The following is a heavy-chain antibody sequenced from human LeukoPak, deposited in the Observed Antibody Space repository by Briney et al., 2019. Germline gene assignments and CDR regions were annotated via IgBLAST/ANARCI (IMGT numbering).Heavy chain of an antibody. Sequence: GGSLRLSCAASGFTLDDYAKHWVRQAPRKGLEPVQGISWNSGSIGYADSVKGRFTISRDNAKNSLYLQMNSLRAEDMALYYCAKVTAPYYYDSSGLDAFDIWGQGTMVTVSS. D-gene: IGHD3-22*01. J-gene: IGHJ3*02. CDR3: AKVTAPYYYDSSGLDAFDI. V-gene: IGHV3-9*03. CDR1: GFTLDDYA. CDR2: ISWNSGSI.